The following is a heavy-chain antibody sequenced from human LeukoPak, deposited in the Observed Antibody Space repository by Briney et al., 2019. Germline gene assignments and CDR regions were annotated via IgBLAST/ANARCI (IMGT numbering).Heavy chain of an antibody. J-gene: IGHJ3*02. CDR3: ARTRYDAFDI. CDR1: GFTFSSYS. CDR2: ISSRGTYI. D-gene: IGHD4-17*01. V-gene: IGHV3-21*04. Sequence: GGSLRLSCAASGFTFSSYSMNWVRQAPGKGLEWVSSISSRGTYIYYADSVKGRFTISRDSAKNSLYLQMNSLRAEDTAVYYCARTRYDAFDIWGQGTMVTVSS.